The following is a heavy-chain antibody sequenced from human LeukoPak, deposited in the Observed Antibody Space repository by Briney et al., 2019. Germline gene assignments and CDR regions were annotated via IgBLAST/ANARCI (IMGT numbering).Heavy chain of an antibody. CDR3: ARELGAKGWFDP. V-gene: IGHV3-30*04. CDR2: ISYDGSNK. Sequence: GSLSLSCAASGFTFSSYAMHWVRPAPGKGLEWVAVISYDGSNKYYADSVKGRFTISRDNSKNTLYLQMNSLRAEDTAVYYCARELGAKGWFDPWGQGTLVTVSS. J-gene: IGHJ5*02. D-gene: IGHD1-26*01. CDR1: GFTFSSYA.